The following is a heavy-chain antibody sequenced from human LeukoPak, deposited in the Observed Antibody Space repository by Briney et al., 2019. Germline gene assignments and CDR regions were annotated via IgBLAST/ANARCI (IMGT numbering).Heavy chain of an antibody. V-gene: IGHV1-3*01. Sequence: ASVKVSCKASGYTFTSYAMHWVRQAPGQRPEWMGWNNAGNGNTKYSQKFQGRVTITRDTSASTAYMELSSLRPEDTAVYYCARVQSAYCSSSSCYGGYFDYWGQGTLVTVSS. CDR3: ARVQSAYCSSSSCYGGYFDY. D-gene: IGHD2-2*01. J-gene: IGHJ4*02. CDR1: GYTFTSYA. CDR2: NNAGNGNT.